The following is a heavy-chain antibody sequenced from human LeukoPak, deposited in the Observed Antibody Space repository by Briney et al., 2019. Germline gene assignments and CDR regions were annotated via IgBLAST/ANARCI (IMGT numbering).Heavy chain of an antibody. V-gene: IGHV3-9*01. J-gene: IGHJ6*02. CDR2: ISWNSGSI. CDR3: AKDSVAGSRGVYGMDV. CDR1: GFTFDDYA. D-gene: IGHD6-19*01. Sequence: PGRSLRLSCAASGFTFDDYAMHWVRQAPGKGLEWVSGISWNSGSIGYADSVKGRFTISRDNAKNSLYLQMNSLRAEDTALYYCAKDSVAGSRGVYGMDVWGQGTTVTVSS.